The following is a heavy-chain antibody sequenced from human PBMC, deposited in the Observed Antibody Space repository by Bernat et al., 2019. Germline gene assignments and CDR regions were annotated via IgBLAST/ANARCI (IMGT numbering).Heavy chain of an antibody. CDR2: ISSDSNTI. CDR3: ASPFDY. J-gene: IGHJ4*02. V-gene: IGHV3-48*01. Sequence: EVQLVESGGGLVQPGGSLRLSCAASGFTFSTYSMNWVRQAPGKGLEWVSYISSDSNTIYYADSVKGRFTISRDNAKNSLYLQMNSLRVEDTAVFYFASPFDYWGQGTLVTVSS. CDR1: GFTFSTYS.